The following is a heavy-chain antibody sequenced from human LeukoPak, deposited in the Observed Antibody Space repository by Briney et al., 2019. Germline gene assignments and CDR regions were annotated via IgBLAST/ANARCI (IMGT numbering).Heavy chain of an antibody. CDR3: ARGSLSAGNYYYMDV. D-gene: IGHD3-10*01. V-gene: IGHV1-69*05. CDR1: GGTFSSYA. CDR2: IIPIFGTA. Sequence: SVKVSCKASGGTFSSYAIGWVRQAPGQGLEWMGRIIPIFGTANYAQKFQGRVTITTDESTSTAYMELSSLRSEDTAVYYCARGSLSAGNYYYMDVWGKGTTVTVSS. J-gene: IGHJ6*03.